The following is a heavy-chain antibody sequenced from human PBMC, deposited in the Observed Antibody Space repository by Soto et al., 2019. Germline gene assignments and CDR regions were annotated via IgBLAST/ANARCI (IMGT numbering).Heavy chain of an antibody. CDR2: LNSDGSST. CDR3: ARDFTERMDS. J-gene: IGHJ4*02. D-gene: IGHD2-8*01. V-gene: IGHV3-74*01. CDR1: GFTFSNYW. Sequence: EVQLVDSGGGLVQPGGSLRLSCAASGFTFSNYWMHWVRQAPGKGLVWVSRLNSDGSSTTYADSVEGRFTISRDNAKNKLYLHMNSLKLEDTAVYYCARDFTERMDSWGQGTLVTVSS.